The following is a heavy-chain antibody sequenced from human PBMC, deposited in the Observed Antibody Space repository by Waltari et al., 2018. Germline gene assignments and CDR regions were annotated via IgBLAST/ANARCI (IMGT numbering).Heavy chain of an antibody. J-gene: IGHJ6*02. CDR3: ARGLMGYTCPMDV. D-gene: IGHD5-12*01. CDR2: IDPSGDRR. CDR1: GYTLTSHY. Sequence: QVQLVQSGAEVKKPGASVKVSCKASGYTLTSHYVHWVRQAPGQGLEWMGIIDPSGDRRSYEQKFQDGVTMTRDTSTSTVYMELSSLRSEDTAVYYCARGLMGYTCPMDVWGQGTTVTVSS. V-gene: IGHV1-46*01.